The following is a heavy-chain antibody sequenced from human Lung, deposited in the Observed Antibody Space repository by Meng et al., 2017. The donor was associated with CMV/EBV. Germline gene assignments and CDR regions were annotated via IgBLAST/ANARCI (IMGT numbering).Heavy chain of an antibody. J-gene: IGHJ4*02. CDR1: GGSIGSGGYY. CDR2: IYYTGST. Sequence: GRRQEAGQGLVKPSQTLSLTGTVSGGSIGSGGYYWSWIRQHPGKGLEWIGYIYYTGSTFYNPSLKSRVTISVDTSKNQFSLKLIPATAADTAVYYCAREAGRDGYATPKFDYWGQGTLVTVSS. V-gene: IGHV4-31*03. D-gene: IGHD5-24*01. CDR3: AREAGRDGYATPKFDY.